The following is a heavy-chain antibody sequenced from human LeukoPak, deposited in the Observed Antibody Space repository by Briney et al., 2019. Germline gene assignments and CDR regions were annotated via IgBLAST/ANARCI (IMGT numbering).Heavy chain of an antibody. V-gene: IGHV4-30-4*01. D-gene: IGHD6-19*01. Sequence: PSETLSLTCTVSGASIRSHYWSWIRQPPGKGLEWIGYIYYSGSTYYNPSLKSRVTISVDTSKNQFSLKLSSVTAADTAVYYCARVPTTVAGSFDYWGQGTLVTVSS. CDR3: ARVPTTVAGSFDY. J-gene: IGHJ4*02. CDR1: GASIRSHY. CDR2: IYYSGST.